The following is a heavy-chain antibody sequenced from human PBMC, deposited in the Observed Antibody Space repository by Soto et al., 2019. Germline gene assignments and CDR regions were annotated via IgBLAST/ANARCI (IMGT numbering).Heavy chain of an antibody. Sequence: EVQFVESGGDLVQPGGSLRLSCAASGFTFSSSAMHWVRQAPGTGLEYVSSISSDGGNTYDANSVKGRFTISRDNSKNSLYLQMGSLRAEDMAVYYWARRMDVWDDFDIWGQGTMVTVSS. V-gene: IGHV3-64*01. CDR2: ISSDGGNT. CDR3: ARRMDVWDDFDI. J-gene: IGHJ3*02. D-gene: IGHD2-15*01. CDR1: GFTFSSSA.